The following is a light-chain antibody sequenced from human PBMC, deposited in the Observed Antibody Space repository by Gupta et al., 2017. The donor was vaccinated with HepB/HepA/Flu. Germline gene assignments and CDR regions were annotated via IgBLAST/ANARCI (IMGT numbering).Light chain of an antibody. Sequence: DIQMSQSPSTLSASDGDRVTITCRASEGVGDWVAWYQQKPGNAPKLLIYSATTLEIGVPSRFSGSRSGKELTLNISSLQPDDFVIYYCQQYNAAPWTFGLGTKVDFK. CDR2: SAT. CDR1: EGVGDW. CDR3: QQYNAAPWT. J-gene: IGKJ1*01. V-gene: IGKV1-5*03.